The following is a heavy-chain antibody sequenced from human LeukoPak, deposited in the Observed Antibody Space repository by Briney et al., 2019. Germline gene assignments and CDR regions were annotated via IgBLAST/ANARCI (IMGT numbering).Heavy chain of an antibody. CDR3: ARVGYYYDSSGYLPFDY. V-gene: IGHV1-24*01. Sequence: AAVKVSCKVSGYTLTELSMHWVRQAPGKGLQWMGGFDPEDGETIYAQKFQGRVTMTEDTSTDTAYMELSSLRSEDTAVYYCARVGYYYDSSGYLPFDYWGQGTLVTVSS. J-gene: IGHJ4*02. CDR1: GYTLTELS. CDR2: FDPEDGET. D-gene: IGHD3-22*01.